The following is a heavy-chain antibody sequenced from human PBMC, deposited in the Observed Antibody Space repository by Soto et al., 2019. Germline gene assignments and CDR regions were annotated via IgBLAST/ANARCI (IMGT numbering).Heavy chain of an antibody. J-gene: IGHJ4*02. CDR2: IYYSGST. Sequence: QLQLQESGPGLVKPSETLSLTCTVSGGSISSSSYYWGWIRQPPGKGLEWIGSIYYSGSTYYNPSLTTLVTISVATAKNQYSLKLRSVTAADTAVYYCARGAAAGMGLWVYWGQGTLVTVSS. D-gene: IGHD6-13*01. V-gene: IGHV4-39*01. CDR3: ARGAAAGMGLWVY. CDR1: GGSISSSSYY.